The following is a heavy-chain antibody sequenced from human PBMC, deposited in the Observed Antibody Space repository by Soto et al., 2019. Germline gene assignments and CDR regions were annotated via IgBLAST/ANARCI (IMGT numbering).Heavy chain of an antibody. Sequence: GGSLRLSCAASGFTVSSNYMSWVRQAPGKGLEWVSVIYSGGSTYYADSVKGRFTISRHNSKNTLYLQMNSLRAEDTAVYYCARDADPAGGAQLDAFDIWGQGTMVTVSS. CDR3: ARDADPAGGAQLDAFDI. V-gene: IGHV3-53*04. CDR2: IYSGGST. D-gene: IGHD3-16*01. CDR1: GFTVSSNY. J-gene: IGHJ3*02.